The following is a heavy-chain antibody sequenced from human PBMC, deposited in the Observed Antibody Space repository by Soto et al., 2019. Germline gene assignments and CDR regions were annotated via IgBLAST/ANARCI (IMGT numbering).Heavy chain of an antibody. D-gene: IGHD5-12*01. CDR2: IYRDDDK. Sequence: QITLKESGPTLVKPTQTLTLTCTFSEFSLSINGLGVGWIRQPPGKALEWLALIYRDDDKRYSPSLMSRLTITKDNSKNRVVLTMTNMDPMDTATYYCARAYSGYDWGSFDYWGQGTLVTVSS. J-gene: IGHJ4*02. V-gene: IGHV2-5*02. CDR1: EFSLSINGLG. CDR3: ARAYSGYDWGSFDY.